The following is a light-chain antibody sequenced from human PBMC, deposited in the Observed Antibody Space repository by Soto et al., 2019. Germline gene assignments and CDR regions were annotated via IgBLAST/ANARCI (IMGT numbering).Light chain of an antibody. V-gene: IGKV1-9*01. J-gene: IGKJ4*01. CDR1: QAMSTY. CDR3: QQHNGYPLA. CDR2: SAS. Sequence: DIQLTQSPSFLSAFVGDTVTITCRASQAMSTYLAWYQQKPGKAPKLLIRSASTLESGVPPRFSGSGSGTEFTLTISTLQPDDSGIYYCQQHNGYPLAFGGGTNVEIK.